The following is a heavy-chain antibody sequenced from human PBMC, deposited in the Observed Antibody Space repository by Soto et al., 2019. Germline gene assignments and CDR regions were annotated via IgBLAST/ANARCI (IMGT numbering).Heavy chain of an antibody. V-gene: IGHV3-23*01. D-gene: IGHD3-10*01. CDR2: IHYSGSYT. Sequence: EVQLLESGGDSVQPGGSLRLSCAASGFTFGDCGMSWFRQAPGKGLEWVSTIHYSGSYTHYPDSVKGRFTISRDNSRNTLYLHLNSLRAEDTAVYYSAIDPSAHFPEYWGQGTLVTVSS. J-gene: IGHJ4*02. CDR1: GFTFGDCG. CDR3: AIDPSAHFPEY.